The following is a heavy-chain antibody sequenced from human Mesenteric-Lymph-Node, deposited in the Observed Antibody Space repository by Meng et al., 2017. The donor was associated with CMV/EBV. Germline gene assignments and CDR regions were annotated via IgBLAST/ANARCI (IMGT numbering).Heavy chain of an antibody. V-gene: IGHV3-21*01. Sequence: GGSLRLFCAASGFSFSSSSMNWVRQAPGKGLEWVSSISSSSGYIYYADSVKGRFTISRDNAKNSLFLQMNSLRAEDTAVYSCARSGDYSDFPVPDNYYYYYGMDVWGQGTTVTVSS. D-gene: IGHD4-11*01. CDR1: GFSFSSSS. CDR2: ISSSSGYI. CDR3: ARSGDYSDFPVPDNYYYYYGMDV. J-gene: IGHJ6*02.